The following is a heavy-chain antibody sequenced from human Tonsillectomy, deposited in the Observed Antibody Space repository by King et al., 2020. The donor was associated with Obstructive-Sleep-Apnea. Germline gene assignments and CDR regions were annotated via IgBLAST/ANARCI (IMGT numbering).Heavy chain of an antibody. D-gene: IGHD5-12*01. J-gene: IGHJ4*02. Sequence: ITLKESGPTLVKPTQTLTPTCAFSGFSLITSGVGVGWIRQPPGKALEWLALIYWDDDRVYGPSLKSRLTITKDTSKNQVVLTMTNMDPVDTATYYCARRLRGFKFDYWGQGTLVTVSS. CDR1: GFSLITSGVG. CDR2: IYWDDDR. V-gene: IGHV2-5*05. CDR3: ARRLRGFKFDY.